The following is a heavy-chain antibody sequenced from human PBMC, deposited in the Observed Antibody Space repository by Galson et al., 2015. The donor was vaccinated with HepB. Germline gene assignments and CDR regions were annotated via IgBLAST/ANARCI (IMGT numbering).Heavy chain of an antibody. J-gene: IGHJ5*02. CDR2: INAGNGNT. D-gene: IGHD3-9*01. CDR3: AGGWSDDILTVGWFDP. V-gene: IGHV1-3*01. Sequence: SVKVSCKASGYTFTSYAMHWVRQAPGQRLEWMGWINAGNGNTKYSQKFQGRVTITRDTSASTAYMELSSLRSEDTAVYYCAGGWSDDILTVGWFDPWGQGTLVTVSS. CDR1: GYTFTSYA.